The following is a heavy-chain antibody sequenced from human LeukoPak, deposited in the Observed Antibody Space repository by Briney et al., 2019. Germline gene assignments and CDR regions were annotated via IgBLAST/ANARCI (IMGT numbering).Heavy chain of an antibody. Sequence: PGGSLRLSCEASGFMFSIFGMHWVRQAPGKGLEWVAIVWYDGGFKNYADSVKGRFTISKDNSKNTVYLEMNSLRAEDTAIYYCARASWISTADAVCWGQGTQVTVSS. CDR1: GFMFSIFG. J-gene: IGHJ4*02. CDR2: VWYDGGFK. V-gene: IGHV3-33*01. D-gene: IGHD2-2*03. CDR3: ARASWISTADAVC.